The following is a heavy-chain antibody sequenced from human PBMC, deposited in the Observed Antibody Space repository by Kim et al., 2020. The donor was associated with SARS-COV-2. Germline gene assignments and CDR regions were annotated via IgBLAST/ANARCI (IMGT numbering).Heavy chain of an antibody. V-gene: IGHV3-48*03. CDR1: GFSLSTAE. J-gene: IGHJ5*02. Sequence: GGSLRLSCAVSGFSLSTAEMNWVRQAPGKGLEWVSFIIISGNTIYADSVKGRYTISRDSGKNSLYLQMNSLSAGDTAIYYCVRGLSGWHNWFDPWGQGILVTVSS. D-gene: IGHD6-19*01. CDR3: VRGLSGWHNWFDP. CDR2: IIISGNTI.